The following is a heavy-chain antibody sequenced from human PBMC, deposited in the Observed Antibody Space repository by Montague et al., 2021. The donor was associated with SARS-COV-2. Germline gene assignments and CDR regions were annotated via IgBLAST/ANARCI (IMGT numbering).Heavy chain of an antibody. CDR3: ARDDLVLQGVTKGMDV. V-gene: IGHV4-59*12. CDR2: NWRT. D-gene: IGHD3-10*01. J-gene: IGHJ6*02. Sequence: NWRTSYNSSLKSRVTISIDPSQNQFSLKLSSVTSADTAVYYCARDDLVLQGVTKGMDVWGQGTTV.